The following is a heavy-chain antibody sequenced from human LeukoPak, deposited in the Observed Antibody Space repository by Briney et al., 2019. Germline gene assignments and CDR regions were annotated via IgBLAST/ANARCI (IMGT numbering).Heavy chain of an antibody. CDR1: GYTFSTLD. CDR2: ISTYNGNP. V-gene: IGHV1-18*01. Sequence: ASVKVSCKTSGYTFSTLDISWVRQAPGRGLEWMGWISTYNGNPNYVQKFQGRVTMTTDTSTSTAYMELRSLKSDDTAVYYCARVMGPPDYWGQGTLVTVFS. D-gene: IGHD2-8*01. CDR3: ARVMGPPDY. J-gene: IGHJ4*02.